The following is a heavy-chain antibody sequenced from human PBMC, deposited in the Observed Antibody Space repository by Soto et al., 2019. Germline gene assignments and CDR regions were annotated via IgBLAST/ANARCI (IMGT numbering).Heavy chain of an antibody. Sequence: ASVKVSCKASGYTFTGYDMHCVRQAPGQGLEWMGWINPNSGGTNYAQKFQGRVTMTRDTSISTAYMELSRLRSDDTAVYYCARGRVVAATYNWFDPWGQGTLVTVS. CDR3: ARGRVVAATYNWFDP. CDR1: GYTFTGYD. J-gene: IGHJ5*02. CDR2: INPNSGGT. D-gene: IGHD2-15*01. V-gene: IGHV1-2*02.